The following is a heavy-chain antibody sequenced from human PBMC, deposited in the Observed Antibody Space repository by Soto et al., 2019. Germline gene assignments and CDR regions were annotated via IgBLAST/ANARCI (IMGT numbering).Heavy chain of an antibody. J-gene: IGHJ5*02. D-gene: IGHD1-7*01. CDR2: IYYSGST. CDR1: GGSISSSGYY. CDR3: ARHPLTGTTCWFDP. V-gene: IGHV4-39*01. Sequence: PSETLSLTCTVSGGSISSSGYYWGWIRQPPGKGLEWIGSIYYSGSTYYNPSLKSRVTISVDTSKNQFSLKLSSVTAADTAVYYCARHPLTGTTCWFDPWGQGTLVTVSS.